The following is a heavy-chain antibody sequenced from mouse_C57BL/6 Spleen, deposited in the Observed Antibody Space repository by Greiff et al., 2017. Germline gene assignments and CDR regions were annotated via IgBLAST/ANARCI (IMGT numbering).Heavy chain of an antibody. D-gene: IGHD2-12*01. V-gene: IGHV5-16*01. J-gene: IGHJ4*01. CDR1: GFTFSDYY. CDR2: INYDGSST. Sequence: EVLLVESGGDLVKPGGSLKLSCAASGFTFSDYYMAWVRQVPEKGLEWFANINYDGSSTYYLDSLKSRFIISGDTAKNILYLQKSGMKAEDTARYYGGRDYAMDYWGQGTSVTVSS. CDR3: GRDYAMDY.